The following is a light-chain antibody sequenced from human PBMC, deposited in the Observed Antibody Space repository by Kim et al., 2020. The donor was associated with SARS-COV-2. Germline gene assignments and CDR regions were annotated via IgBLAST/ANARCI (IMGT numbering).Light chain of an antibody. CDR1: SSNIGINY. Sequence: ELTQPPSASGTPGQRVTISCSGSSSNIGINYVYWYQQLPGTAPKLLIYRNNQRPSGVPDRFSGSKSGTSASLAISGLRSEDEADYYCAAWDDSLSGRVFGGGTKVTVL. CDR3: AAWDDSLSGRV. V-gene: IGLV1-47*01. J-gene: IGLJ3*02. CDR2: RNN.